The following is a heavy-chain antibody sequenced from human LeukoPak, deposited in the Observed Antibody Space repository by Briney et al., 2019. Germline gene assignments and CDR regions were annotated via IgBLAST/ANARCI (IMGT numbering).Heavy chain of an antibody. CDR2: ISYDEGNK. D-gene: IGHD3-10*01. Sequence: GGSLRLSCAPSGFTFSSYPMHWVRQAPGKGLEWVAVISYDEGNKYYADSVKGRFTISRDNSKNTLYLQMNSLRAEDTAVYYRARDLGYASVTNYGMDVWGQGTTVTVFS. J-gene: IGHJ6*02. CDR3: ARDLGYASVTNYGMDV. V-gene: IGHV3-30-3*01. CDR1: GFTFSSYP.